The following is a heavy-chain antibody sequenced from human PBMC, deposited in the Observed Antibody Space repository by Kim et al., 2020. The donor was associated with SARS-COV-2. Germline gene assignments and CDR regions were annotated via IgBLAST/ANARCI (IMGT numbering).Heavy chain of an antibody. J-gene: IGHJ4*02. CDR1: GFTFSSYA. CDR2: ISGSDGST. V-gene: IGHV3-23*01. D-gene: IGHD5-18*01. Sequence: GGSLRLSCAASGFTFSSYAMSWVRQAPGKGLEWVSTISGSDGSTYYTDSVKGRFTISRDNSKNTLFLQMNSLRAEDTAVYYCAKSDGYWIQLPDYWGQGTLVTVSS. CDR3: AKSDGYWIQLPDY.